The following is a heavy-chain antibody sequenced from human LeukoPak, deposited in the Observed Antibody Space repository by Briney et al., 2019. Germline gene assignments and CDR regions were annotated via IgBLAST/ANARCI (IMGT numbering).Heavy chain of an antibody. V-gene: IGHV4-39*07. J-gene: IGHJ5*01. CDR2: IFYSGNT. D-gene: IGHD2-21*01. CDR3: ARQIAVVEPTDPNWFDS. Sequence: SETLSLTCTVSGASISSSSFYWGWIRQPPRKGLEWIGSIFYSGNTYYTPSLQSRVTMSLDTSKSQFSLTLTSVTAADTAVYYCARQIAVVEPTDPNWFDSWGQGTLVTVSS. CDR1: GASISSSSFY.